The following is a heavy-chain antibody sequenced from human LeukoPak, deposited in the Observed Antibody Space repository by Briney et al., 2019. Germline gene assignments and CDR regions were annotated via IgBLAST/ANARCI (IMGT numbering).Heavy chain of an antibody. D-gene: IGHD1-1*01. V-gene: IGHV1-69*05. Sequence: ASVNVSCKASGYTFTGYYMHWVRQAPGQGLEWMGGIIPIFGTANYAQKFQGRVTITTDESTSTAYMELSSLRSEDTAVYYCAREFHLERFPGGGWFDPWGQGTLVAVSS. J-gene: IGHJ5*02. CDR1: GYTFTGYY. CDR3: AREFHLERFPGGGWFDP. CDR2: IIPIFGTA.